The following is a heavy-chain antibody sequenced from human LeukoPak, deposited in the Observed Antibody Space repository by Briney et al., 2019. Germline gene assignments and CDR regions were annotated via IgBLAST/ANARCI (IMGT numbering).Heavy chain of an antibody. D-gene: IGHD4-17*01. CDR3: AKDLGTVTTDYYYGMDV. CDR2: ISYDGSNK. CDR1: GFTFSSYG. J-gene: IGHJ6*04. Sequence: GRSLRLSCAAPGFTFSSYGMHWVRQTPGKGLEWVAVISYDGSNKYYADSVKGRFTISRDNSKNTLYLQMNSLRAEDTAVYYCAKDLGTVTTDYYYGMDVWGKGTTVTVSS. V-gene: IGHV3-30*18.